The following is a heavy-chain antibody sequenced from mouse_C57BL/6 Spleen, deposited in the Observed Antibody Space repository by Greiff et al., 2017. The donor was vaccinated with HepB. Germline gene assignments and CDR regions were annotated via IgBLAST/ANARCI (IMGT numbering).Heavy chain of an antibody. V-gene: IGHV5-15*04. CDR1: GFTFSDYG. Sequence: DVQLVESGGGLVQPGGSLKLSCAASGFTFSDYGMAWVRQAPRKGPEWVAFISNLAYSIYYADTVTGRFTNSRENAKNTLYLEMSSLRSEDTAMYYCARRAHGSSYWYFDFWGTGTTVTVSS. CDR3: ARRAHGSSYWYFDF. D-gene: IGHD1-1*01. J-gene: IGHJ1*03. CDR2: ISNLAYSI.